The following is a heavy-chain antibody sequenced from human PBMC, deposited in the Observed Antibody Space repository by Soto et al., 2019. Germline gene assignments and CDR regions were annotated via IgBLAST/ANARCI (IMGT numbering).Heavy chain of an antibody. CDR3: ARGGISGYDLAY. V-gene: IGHV1-8*01. CDR1: GYTFTSYD. D-gene: IGHD5-12*01. CDR2: MNPNSGNT. Sequence: QVQLVQSGAEVKKPGASVKVSCKASGYTFTSYDITWVRQATGQGLEWMAWMNPNSGNTGYAQKFQGRVTMTRSTSISTAYMELRSLRSEDTAVYYCARGGISGYDLAYWGQGTLVTVSS. J-gene: IGHJ4*02.